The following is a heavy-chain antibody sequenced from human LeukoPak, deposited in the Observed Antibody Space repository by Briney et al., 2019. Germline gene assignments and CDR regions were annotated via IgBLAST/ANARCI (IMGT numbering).Heavy chain of an antibody. D-gene: IGHD6-19*01. V-gene: IGHV3-21*01. Sequence: NPGGSLRLSCAASGFTFSSFGMNWVRQVPGKGLEWVSSISSSATYISYADSVKGRFTISRDNAQNSLYLQMNSLRADDTAVYYCAREPGGGQWLPGYWGQGTLVTVSS. CDR2: ISSSATYI. J-gene: IGHJ4*02. CDR3: AREPGGGQWLPGY. CDR1: GFTFSSFG.